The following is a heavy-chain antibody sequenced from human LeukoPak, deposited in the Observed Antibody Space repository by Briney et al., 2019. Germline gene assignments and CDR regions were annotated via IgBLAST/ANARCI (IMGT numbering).Heavy chain of an antibody. Sequence: GGSLRLSCAASGFTFGSYGMHWVRQAPGKGLEWVAVISYDGSNKYYADSVKGRFTISRDNSKNTLYLQMNSLRAEDTAVYYCAGLRLVYYYMDVWGKGTTVTVSS. J-gene: IGHJ6*03. D-gene: IGHD4-17*01. CDR1: GFTFGSYG. V-gene: IGHV3-30*19. CDR2: ISYDGSNK. CDR3: AGLRLVYYYMDV.